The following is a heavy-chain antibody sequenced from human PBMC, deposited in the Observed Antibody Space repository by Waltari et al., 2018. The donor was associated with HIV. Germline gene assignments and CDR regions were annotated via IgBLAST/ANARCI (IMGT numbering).Heavy chain of an antibody. J-gene: IGHJ4*02. V-gene: IGHV3-23*04. CDR2: FSGSGGST. D-gene: IGHD2-15*01. CDR1: VFTFSSYA. Sequence: EVQLVESGGGLVQPGGSLRLSCAAYVFTFSSYAMSWVRQAPGKGMEWVSAFSGSGGSTDDAGSVEGRFTISRDNSKNTLYRQRNSLRAEETAVYYCAAKGWGYCSGGSCYTLDYWGQGTLVTVSS. CDR3: AAKGWGYCSGGSCYTLDY.